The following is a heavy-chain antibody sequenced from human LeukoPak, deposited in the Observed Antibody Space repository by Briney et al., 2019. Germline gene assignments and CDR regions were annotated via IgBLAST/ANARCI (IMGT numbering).Heavy chain of an antibody. V-gene: IGHV4-39*07. CDR3: ARGCGSYSASYYYYYGMDV. Sequence: PSETLSLTCTVSGGSISSGGYYWSWIRQPPGKGLEWIGEINHSGSTNYNPSLKSRVTISVDTSKNQFSLKLSSVTAADTAVYYCARGCGSYSASYYYYYGMDVWGQGTTVTVSS. CDR1: GGSISSGGYY. D-gene: IGHD1-26*01. CDR2: INHSGST. J-gene: IGHJ6*02.